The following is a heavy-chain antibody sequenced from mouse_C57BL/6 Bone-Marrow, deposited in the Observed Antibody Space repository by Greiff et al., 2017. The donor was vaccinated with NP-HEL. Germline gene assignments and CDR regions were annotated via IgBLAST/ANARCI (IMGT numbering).Heavy chain of an antibody. D-gene: IGHD2-4*01. Sequence: EVKVVESGGDLVKPGGSLKLSCAASGFTFSSYGMSWVRQTPDKRLEWVATISSGGSYTYYPDSVKGRFPISRDNAKNTLYLQMSSLKSEDTAMYYCASPYEYDVAWFAYWGQGTLVTVSA. CDR3: ASPYEYDVAWFAY. CDR2: ISSGGSYT. V-gene: IGHV5-6*01. J-gene: IGHJ3*01. CDR1: GFTFSSYG.